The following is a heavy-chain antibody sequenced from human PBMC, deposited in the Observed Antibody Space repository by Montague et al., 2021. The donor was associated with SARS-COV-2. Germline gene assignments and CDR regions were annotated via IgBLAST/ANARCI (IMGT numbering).Heavy chain of an antibody. D-gene: IGHD5-12*01. V-gene: IGHV4-39*07. CDR3: AGGPLVGGYDPDGMDV. Sequence: SETLSLTCTVPGGSISSSSYYWGWIRQPPGKGLEWIGSIYYSGSTYYNPSLKSRVTISVDTSKNQFSLKLSSVTAADTAVYHCAGGPLVGGYDPDGMDVWGQGTTVPVSS. CDR1: GGSISSSSYY. CDR2: IYYSGST. J-gene: IGHJ6*02.